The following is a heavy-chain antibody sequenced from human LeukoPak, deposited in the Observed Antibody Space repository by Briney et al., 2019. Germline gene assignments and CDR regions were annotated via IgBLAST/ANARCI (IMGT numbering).Heavy chain of an antibody. CDR1: GFTFSNYW. J-gene: IGHJ4*02. V-gene: IGHV3-7*01. CDR2: IMQDGSEK. D-gene: IGHD1-1*01. Sequence: QTGGSLRLSCAASGFTFSNYWMTWVRQAPGKGLEWVASIMQDGSEKYYVDSVKGRFTISRDNAKNSLYLQMDSLRAEDTAVYYCARTRRTGANEGLAYWGQGTLVTVSS. CDR3: ARTRRTGANEGLAY.